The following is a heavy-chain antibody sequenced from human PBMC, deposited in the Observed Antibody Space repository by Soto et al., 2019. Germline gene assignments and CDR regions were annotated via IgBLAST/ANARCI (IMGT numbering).Heavy chain of an antibody. D-gene: IGHD3-10*01. CDR2: IWYEGTTK. CDR1: GFTLSNYG. J-gene: IGHJ5*02. V-gene: IGHV3-33*01. Sequence: GGSLRLSCVASGFTLSNYGMHWVRQAPGKGLEWIALIWYEGTTKYSTDSMKGRFSISRDQSKSTLYLQVNSLRAEDTATYYCARDVGSSGSSRWFDTWGQGNLVTVSS. CDR3: ARDVGSSGSSRWFDT.